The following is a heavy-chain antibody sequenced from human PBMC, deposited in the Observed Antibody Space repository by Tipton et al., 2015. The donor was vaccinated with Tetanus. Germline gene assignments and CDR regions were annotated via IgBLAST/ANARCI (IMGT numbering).Heavy chain of an antibody. J-gene: IGHJ4*02. V-gene: IGHV4-39*01. D-gene: IGHD3-10*01. Sequence: TLSLTCTVSGGSISSGNYYWGWIRQPTGKGLEWIGSLYFSGRTYYSPPLKSRVTISVDTPNNQFSLRLTSVTAADSAVYYCARHESLVGGSYDYWGQGTLVTVSS. CDR2: LYFSGRT. CDR1: GGSISSGNYY. CDR3: ARHESLVGGSYDY.